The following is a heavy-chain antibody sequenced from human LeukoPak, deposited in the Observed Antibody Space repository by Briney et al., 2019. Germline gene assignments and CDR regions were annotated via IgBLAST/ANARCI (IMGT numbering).Heavy chain of an antibody. V-gene: IGHV3-9*01. CDR1: GFSFDDYA. D-gene: IGHD3-22*01. Sequence: GGSLRLSCAASGFSFDDYAMHWVRQAPGKGLEWDSGISSNSGNIGYADSVKGRFTISRDNAKNYLYLQMSSLSTEDTALYYCGKDIFASDYYDSGGYTLDYWGQGTLVTVSS. J-gene: IGHJ4*02. CDR3: GKDIFASDYYDSGGYTLDY. CDR2: ISSNSGNI.